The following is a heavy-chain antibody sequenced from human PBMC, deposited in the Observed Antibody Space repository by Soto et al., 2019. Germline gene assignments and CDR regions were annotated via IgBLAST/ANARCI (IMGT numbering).Heavy chain of an antibody. Sequence: QVLLVESGGGVVQPGGSLRLSCAASGFTFSASVMHWVRQAPGKGLEWMAILSYGAKNKYYADSVKGRFTISRAISESTLYLQMDSLRTEDTAVYYCVREEFEDGRGHFTNWGQGTLVSVSS. CDR1: GFTFSASV. J-gene: IGHJ4*02. CDR2: LSYGAKNK. CDR3: VREEFEDGRGHFTN. V-gene: IGHV3-30*03. D-gene: IGHD3-3*01.